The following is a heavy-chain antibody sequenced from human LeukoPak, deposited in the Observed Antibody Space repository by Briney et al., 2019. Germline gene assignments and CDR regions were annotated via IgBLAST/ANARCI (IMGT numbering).Heavy chain of an antibody. CDR1: GFTFSSYA. V-gene: IGHV3-23*01. D-gene: IGHD3-9*01. Sequence: GGPLRLSCAASGFTFSSYAMSWVRQAPGKGLEWVSAISGSGGSTYYADSVKGRFTISRDNSKNTLYLQMNSLRAEDTAVYYCAKASLRYFDWLLDYWGQGTLVTVSS. CDR3: AKASLRYFDWLLDY. CDR2: ISGSGGST. J-gene: IGHJ4*02.